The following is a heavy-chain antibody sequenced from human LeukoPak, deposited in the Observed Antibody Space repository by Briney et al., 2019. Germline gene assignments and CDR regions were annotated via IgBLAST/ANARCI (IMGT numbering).Heavy chain of an antibody. CDR2: IYYSGST. CDR1: GGSISSSSYY. V-gene: IGHV4-39*07. CDR3: ARGYGEGGLNWFDP. J-gene: IGHJ5*02. D-gene: IGHD4/OR15-4a*01. Sequence: SETLSLTCTVSGGSISSSSYYWGWIRQPPGKGLEWIGSIYYSGSTYYNPSLKSRVTISVDTSKNQFSLKLSSVTAADTAVYYCARGYGEGGLNWFDPWGQGTLVTVSS.